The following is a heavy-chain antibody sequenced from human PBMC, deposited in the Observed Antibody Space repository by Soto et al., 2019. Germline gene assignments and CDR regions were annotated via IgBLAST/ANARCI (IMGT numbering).Heavy chain of an antibody. J-gene: IGHJ4*02. D-gene: IGHD3-22*01. V-gene: IGHV3-23*01. Sequence: GGSLRLSCAASGFTVSGYLMTWVRQAPGKGLEWVSGISASGGNTYYADSVKGRFTISRDNSKNTLYLQMNSLRVEDTAVYYCATSTSVQKYDYDTSGFPDYSGQGTLLTVSS. CDR3: ATSTSVQKYDYDTSGFPDY. CDR2: ISASGGNT. CDR1: GFTVSGYL.